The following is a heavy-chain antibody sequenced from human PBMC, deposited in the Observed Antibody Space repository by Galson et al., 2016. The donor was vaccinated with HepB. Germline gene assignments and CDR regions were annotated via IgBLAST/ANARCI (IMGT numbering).Heavy chain of an antibody. J-gene: IGHJ4*02. CDR1: GGSVSSSPYY. V-gene: IGHV4-61*01. CDR3: ARGTRPYSNYPPTLDF. CDR2: MYYSGST. D-gene: IGHD4-11*01. Sequence: LSLTCTVPGGSVSSSPYYWSWIRQPPGKGLEWIGFMYYSGSTNYNPSLKSRVTISIDTSKNQFSVKLSSVTAADSARYYCARGTRPYSNYPPTLDFWGQGTLVTVSS.